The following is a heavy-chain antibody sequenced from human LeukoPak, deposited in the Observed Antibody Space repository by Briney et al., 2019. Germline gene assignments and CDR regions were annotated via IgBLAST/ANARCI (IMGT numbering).Heavy chain of an antibody. V-gene: IGHV4-59*12. CDR2: IYYSGTT. CDR1: GGSLSRYY. CDR3: ARGRGGGGSSNNWFDP. J-gene: IGHJ5*02. D-gene: IGHD2-15*01. Sequence: KPSETPSPTCTVPGGSLSRYYWGWIRQPPGEGLGWDGYIYYSGTTNYNPSLKSRVTISVDTSKNQFSLNLISVTAADTAVYFCARGRGGGGSSNNWFDPWGQGTLVTVSS.